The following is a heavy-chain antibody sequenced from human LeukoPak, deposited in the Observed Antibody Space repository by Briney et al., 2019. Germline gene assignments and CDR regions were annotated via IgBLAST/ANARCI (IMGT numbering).Heavy chain of an antibody. CDR2: IVGDGGGI. Sequence: PGGSLRLSCAASGFTFSTYAMNWVRQAPGKGLEWVSVIVGDGGGIHYADSVSGRFTISRDNSRNTLYLQMNSLRVEDTAVYNCAKDRVPDGKYSIDFWGQGTLVTVSS. D-gene: IGHD5-24*01. J-gene: IGHJ4*02. CDR1: GFTFSTYA. CDR3: AKDRVPDGKYSIDF. V-gene: IGHV3-23*01.